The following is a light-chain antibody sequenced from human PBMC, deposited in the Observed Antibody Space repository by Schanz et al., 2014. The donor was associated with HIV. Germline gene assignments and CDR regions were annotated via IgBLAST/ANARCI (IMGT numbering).Light chain of an antibody. V-gene: IGKV3-11*01. CDR1: QSVSSY. CDR2: DAS. J-gene: IGKJ4*01. CDR3: QQYGSSPRT. Sequence: EIVLTQSPATLSLSPGERATLSCRASQSVSSYLAWYQQKPGQAPRLLIYDASNRATGIPARFSGSGSGTYFTLTISSLEPEDFAVYYCQQYGSSPRTFGGGTKVEIK.